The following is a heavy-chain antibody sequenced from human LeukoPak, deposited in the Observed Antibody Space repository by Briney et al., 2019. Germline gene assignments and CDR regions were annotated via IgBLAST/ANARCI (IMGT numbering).Heavy chain of an antibody. CDR1: GYTFTGYY. Sequence: ASVKVSCKASGYTFTGYYLHWVRQPPGQGLEWVGWINTNSGSKNHAQKCRGSVTMTTDKSNSTAYMELGRLRADDTAVYYCGRGLDGSYYYYYMDVWGKGTTVTVSS. CDR3: GRGLDGSYYYYYMDV. CDR2: INTNSGSK. D-gene: IGHD1-1*01. V-gene: IGHV1-2*02. J-gene: IGHJ6*03.